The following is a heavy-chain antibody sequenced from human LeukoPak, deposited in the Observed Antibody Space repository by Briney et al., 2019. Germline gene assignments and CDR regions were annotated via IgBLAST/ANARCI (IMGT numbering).Heavy chain of an antibody. CDR3: ARHLYGYNYFDY. J-gene: IGHJ4*02. CDR2: IYYSGST. CDR1: GGSISSYY. V-gene: IGHV4-59*08. Sequence: PSETLSLTCTVSGGSISSYYWSWIRQPPGKGLEWIGYIYYSGSTNYNPSLKSRVTISVDTSKNQFSLKLSSATAADTAAYYCARHLYGYNYFDYWGQGTLVTVSS. D-gene: IGHD5-24*01.